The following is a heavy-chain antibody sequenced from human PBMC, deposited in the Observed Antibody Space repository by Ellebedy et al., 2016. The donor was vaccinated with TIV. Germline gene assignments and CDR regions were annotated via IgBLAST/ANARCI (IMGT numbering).Heavy chain of an antibody. D-gene: IGHD3-16*01. V-gene: IGHV3-48*03. CDR3: AREGPGGAFFDY. J-gene: IGHJ4*02. CDR1: GFTFSSIE. CDR2: IGSRGRPI. Sequence: GGSLRLSCAVSGFTFSSIEMNWVRQAPGKGLEWVAYIGSRGRPIYYADSVKGRFTISSDKAKNSLYLQMNSLRAEDMAVYYCAREGPGGAFFDYWGLGTLVTVSS.